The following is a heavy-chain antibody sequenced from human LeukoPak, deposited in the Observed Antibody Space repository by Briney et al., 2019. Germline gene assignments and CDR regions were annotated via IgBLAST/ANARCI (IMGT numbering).Heavy chain of an antibody. V-gene: IGHV3-7*01. CDR1: GFTFSSYW. CDR3: ARSSAAAGTEFDY. Sequence: GGSLRLSCAASGFTFSSYWMSWVRQAPGKGLEWVANIKQDGSEKYYVDSVKGRFTISRDNAKNSLYLQMNSLRAEDTAVYYCARSSAAAGTEFDYWGQGTLVTVSS. CDR2: IKQDGSEK. J-gene: IGHJ4*02. D-gene: IGHD6-13*01.